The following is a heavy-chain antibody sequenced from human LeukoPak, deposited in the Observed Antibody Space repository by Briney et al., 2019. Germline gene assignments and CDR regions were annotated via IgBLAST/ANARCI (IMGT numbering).Heavy chain of an antibody. D-gene: IGHD2-2*01. J-gene: IGHJ4*02. Sequence: SETLSLTCAVYGGSFSGYYWSWIRQPPGKGLEWIGEINHSGSTNYNPSLKSRVTISVDTSKNQFSLKLSSVTAADTAVYYCARGGCSSTSCYSDYWGQGILVTVSS. CDR3: ARGGCSSTSCYSDY. CDR2: INHSGST. V-gene: IGHV4-34*01. CDR1: GGSFSGYY.